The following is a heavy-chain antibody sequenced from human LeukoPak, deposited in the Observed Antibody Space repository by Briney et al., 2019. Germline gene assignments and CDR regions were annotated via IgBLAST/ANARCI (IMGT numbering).Heavy chain of an antibody. Sequence: ASVKVSCKASGYTFTRYDINWVRQATGQGLEWMGWMNPNSGNTGYAQKFQGRATMTRNTSISTAYMELSSLRSEDTAVYYCARDRRSWTQMKDYWGQGTLVTVSS. V-gene: IGHV1-8*01. CDR3: ARDRRSWTQMKDY. CDR2: MNPNSGNT. CDR1: GYTFTRYD. D-gene: IGHD6-13*01. J-gene: IGHJ4*02.